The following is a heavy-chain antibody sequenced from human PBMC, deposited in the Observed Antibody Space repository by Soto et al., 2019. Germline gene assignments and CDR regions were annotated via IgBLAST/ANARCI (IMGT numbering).Heavy chain of an antibody. J-gene: IGHJ5*02. D-gene: IGHD6-19*01. CDR1: GFTFSSYA. Sequence: QVQLVESGGGVVQPGRSLRLSCAASGFTFSSYAMHWVRQAPGKGLEWVAVISYDGSHKYYADSVKGRFTISRDNSKNTLYLQMDSLRAEDTAVYYCARDAEQWLVCGWFDPWGQGSLVTVSS. CDR3: ARDAEQWLVCGWFDP. CDR2: ISYDGSHK. V-gene: IGHV3-30-3*01.